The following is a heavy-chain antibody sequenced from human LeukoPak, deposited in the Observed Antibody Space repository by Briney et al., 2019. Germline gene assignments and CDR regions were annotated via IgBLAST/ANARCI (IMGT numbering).Heavy chain of an antibody. CDR1: GGSFSGYY. CDR3: ARRCYYDSSGYPI. CDR2: INHSGST. D-gene: IGHD3-22*01. V-gene: IGHV4-34*01. J-gene: IGHJ3*02. Sequence: SETLSLTCAVYGGSFSGYYWSWIRQPPGKGLEWIGEINHSGSTNYNPSLKSRVTISVDTSKNQFSLKLSSVTAADTAVYYCARRCYYDSSGYPIWGQGTMVTVSS.